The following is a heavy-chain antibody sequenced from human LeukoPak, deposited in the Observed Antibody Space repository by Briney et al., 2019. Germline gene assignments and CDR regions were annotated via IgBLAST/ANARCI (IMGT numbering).Heavy chain of an antibody. J-gene: IGHJ6*02. CDR2: ISYDGSNK. CDR3: AKDPGYCSSTSCYLRNYYYGMDV. V-gene: IGHV3-30*18. CDR1: GFTFSSYG. D-gene: IGHD2-2*01. Sequence: GGPLRLSCAASGFTFSSYGMHWVRQAPGKGLEWVAVISYDGSNKYYADSVKGRFTISRDNSKNTLYLQMNSLRAEDTAVYYCAKDPGYCSSTSCYLRNYYYGMDVWGQGTTVTVSS.